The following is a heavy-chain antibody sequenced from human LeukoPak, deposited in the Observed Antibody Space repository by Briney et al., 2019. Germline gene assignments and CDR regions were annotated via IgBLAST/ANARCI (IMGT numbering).Heavy chain of an antibody. CDR2: ISGSGGST. D-gene: IGHD2-21*01. CDR3: GKGLLHLYYFDY. CDR1: GFTFSSYA. J-gene: IGHJ4*02. Sequence: PGGSLRLSCAASGFTFSSYAMSWVRQAPGKGLEWVSAISGSGGSTYYADSVKGRFTISRDNSKNTLYLQMNSLRAEDTAVYYGGKGLLHLYYFDYWGQGTRVTVS. V-gene: IGHV3-23*01.